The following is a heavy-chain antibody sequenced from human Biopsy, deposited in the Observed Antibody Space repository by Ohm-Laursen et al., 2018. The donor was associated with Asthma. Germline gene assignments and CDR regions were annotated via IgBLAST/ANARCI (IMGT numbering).Heavy chain of an antibody. D-gene: IGHD6-19*01. Sequence: RSLRLSCSASGFTFTDYWMHWVRQAPGKGLEWVAVISYDGSSIYYADSVKGRFTISRDNSKNTLSLQMNSLTAEDTAVYYCAREGVAGTHIEDWGQGTLVTVSS. CDR2: ISYDGSSI. CDR1: GFTFTDYW. J-gene: IGHJ4*02. V-gene: IGHV3-30*19. CDR3: AREGVAGTHIED.